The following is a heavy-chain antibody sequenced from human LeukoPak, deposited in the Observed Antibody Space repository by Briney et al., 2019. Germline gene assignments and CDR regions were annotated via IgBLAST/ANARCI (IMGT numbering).Heavy chain of an antibody. V-gene: IGHV1-69*01. Sequence: ASVKVSCKASGGTFSSYGISWVRQAPGQGLEWMGGIIPIFGTANYAQKFQGRVTITADESTSTAYMELSSLRSEDTAVYYCARVMTTVIPLGYWGQGTLVTVSS. CDR3: ARVMTTVIPLGY. CDR1: GGTFSSYG. J-gene: IGHJ4*02. CDR2: IIPIFGTA. D-gene: IGHD4-11*01.